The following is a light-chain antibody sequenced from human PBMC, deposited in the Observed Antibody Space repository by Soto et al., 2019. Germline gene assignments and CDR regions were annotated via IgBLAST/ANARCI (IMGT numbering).Light chain of an antibody. CDR3: HHYDSWPET. CDR1: QSVGSN. J-gene: IGKJ1*01. CDR2: GAS. V-gene: IGKV3-15*01. Sequence: EIVMTQSPVTLSVSPGERGTLSCRASQSVGSNLAWYQQRCGQPPRLLVFGASTRATGIPARFSGSGSGTEFTLTISSLQSEDFAVYYCHHYDSWPETFGQGTKVESK.